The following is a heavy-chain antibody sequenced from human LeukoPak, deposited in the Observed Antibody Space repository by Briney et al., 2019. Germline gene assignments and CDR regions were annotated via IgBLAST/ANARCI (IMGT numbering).Heavy chain of an antibody. D-gene: IGHD6-6*01. CDR3: ARDRPKVYSSSSYYFDY. V-gene: IGHV3-30*02. CDR2: IRYDGSNK. Sequence: PGGSLRLSCAASGFTFSSYGMHWVRPAPGKGLEWVVFIRYDGSNKYYADSVKGRFTISRDNSKNTLYLRMNSLRAEDTAVYYCARDRPKVYSSSSYYFDYWGQGTLVTVSS. J-gene: IGHJ4*02. CDR1: GFTFSSYG.